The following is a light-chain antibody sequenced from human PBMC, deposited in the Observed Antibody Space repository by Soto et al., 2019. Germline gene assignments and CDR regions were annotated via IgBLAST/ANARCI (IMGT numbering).Light chain of an antibody. CDR3: QTWGTGIAG. CDR2: LHSDGRH. V-gene: IGLV4-69*01. J-gene: IGLJ7*01. CDR1: SGHSSYA. Sequence: QSVLTQSPSASASLGASVKLTCTLSSGHSSYAIAWHQEQPEKGSRFLINLHSDGRHSKGDVIPDRFSGSGSGAERYLTISSLHSDDEADYYGQTWGTGIAGFGGGTKLTVL.